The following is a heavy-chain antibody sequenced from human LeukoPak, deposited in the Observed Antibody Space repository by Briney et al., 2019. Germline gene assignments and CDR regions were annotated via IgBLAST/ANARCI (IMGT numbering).Heavy chain of an antibody. J-gene: IGHJ6*02. CDR3: ARQPGYSSSWGSYGMDV. Sequence: SETLSLTCAVSGGSISSYYWSWSRQPPGKGVGGIGDIYYSVSTNYTPSLKSRVTISVDTSKNQFSLKLSSVTAADTAVYYCARQPGYSSSWGSYGMDVWGQGTTVTVSS. CDR1: GGSISSYY. V-gene: IGHV4-59*08. CDR2: IYYSVST. D-gene: IGHD6-13*01.